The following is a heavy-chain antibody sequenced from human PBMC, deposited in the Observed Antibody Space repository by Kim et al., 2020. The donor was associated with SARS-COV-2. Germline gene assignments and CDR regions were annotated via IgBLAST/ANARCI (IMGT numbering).Heavy chain of an antibody. V-gene: IGHV4-4*07. Sequence: SETLSLTCTVSGGSISSYYWSWIRQPAGKGLEWIGRIYTSGSTNYNPSLKSRVTMSVDTSKNQFSLKLSSVTAADTAVYYCARSELLWFGESLDRNAFDIWGQGTMVTVSS. D-gene: IGHD3-10*01. CDR2: IYTSGST. CDR1: GGSISSYY. J-gene: IGHJ3*02. CDR3: ARSELLWFGESLDRNAFDI.